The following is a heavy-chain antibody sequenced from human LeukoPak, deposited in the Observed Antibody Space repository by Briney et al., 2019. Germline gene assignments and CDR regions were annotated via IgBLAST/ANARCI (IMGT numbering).Heavy chain of an antibody. J-gene: IGHJ6*03. D-gene: IGHD3-16*01. V-gene: IGHV4-61*02. CDR2: IFSSGSS. Sequence: PSQTLSLTCTVSGVSISSESCYWSWIRLPAGKGLEWIGRIFSSGSSYYNPSLKSRVSLSVDPPKNQFSLTLTSVTAADTAIYYCARDLGDYGDHVGAYYFMDAWDKGTTVIVSS. CDR3: ARDLGDYGDHVGAYYFMDA. CDR1: GVSISSESCY.